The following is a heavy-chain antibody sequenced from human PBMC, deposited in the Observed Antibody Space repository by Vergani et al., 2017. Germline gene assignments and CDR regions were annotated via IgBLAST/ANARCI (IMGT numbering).Heavy chain of an antibody. J-gene: IGHJ5*02. Sequence: QVQLQESGPGLVKPSETLSLTCTVSGGSISSYYWSWIRQPAGKGLEWIGRIYTSGSTNYNPSLKSRVTMSVDTSKNQFSLKLSSVTAADTAVHYCARDVREYDFWRGYYRDNWFDPWGQGTLVTVSS. CDR1: GGSISSYY. V-gene: IGHV4-4*07. D-gene: IGHD3-3*01. CDR2: IYTSGST. CDR3: ARDVREYDFWRGYYRDNWFDP.